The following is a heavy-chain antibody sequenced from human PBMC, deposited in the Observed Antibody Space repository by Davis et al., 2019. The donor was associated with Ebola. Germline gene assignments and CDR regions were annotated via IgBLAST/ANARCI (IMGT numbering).Heavy chain of an antibody. V-gene: IGHV1-18*01. Sequence: AASVKVSCKASGYTFTSYGISWVRQAPGQGLEWMRWISAYNGNTNYAQKLQGRVTMTTDTSTSTAYMELRSLRSDDTAVYYCARDEADDILTGYYNWGQGTLVTVSS. CDR1: GYTFTSYG. D-gene: IGHD3-9*01. CDR3: ARDEADDILTGYYN. J-gene: IGHJ4*02. CDR2: ISAYNGNT.